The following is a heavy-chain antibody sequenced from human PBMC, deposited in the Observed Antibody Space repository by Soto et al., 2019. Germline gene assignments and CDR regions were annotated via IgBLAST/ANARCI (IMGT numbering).Heavy chain of an antibody. Sequence: GGSLRLSCAASGFTFRIYAMSWVRQAPGKGLEWVSTISGNGGTSYADFVRGRFTISRDNSKNTLYLQMNSLRVEDTAVYYCARVPRIAARPPHYYYGMDVWGQGTTVTVSS. CDR2: ISGNGGT. V-gene: IGHV3-23*01. J-gene: IGHJ6*02. CDR3: ARVPRIAARPPHYYYGMDV. CDR1: GFTFRIYA. D-gene: IGHD6-6*01.